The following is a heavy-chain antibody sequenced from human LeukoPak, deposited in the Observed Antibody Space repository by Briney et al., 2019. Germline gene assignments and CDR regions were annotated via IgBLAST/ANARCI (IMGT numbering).Heavy chain of an antibody. CDR1: GFTFSSYW. V-gene: IGHV3-74*01. Sequence: HPGGSLRLSCAVSGFTFSSYWMHCVRHATGEGLVWFSHINSDGSRTNYADSEKGQFTISRDNSKNTLYLQINSLRAEDTAVYYGGRCQNGRYCSSTSCSPKTHWFDPWGQGTLVTVSS. CDR2: INSDGSRT. CDR3: GRCQNGRYCSSTSCSPKTHWFDP. J-gene: IGHJ5*02. D-gene: IGHD2-2*01.